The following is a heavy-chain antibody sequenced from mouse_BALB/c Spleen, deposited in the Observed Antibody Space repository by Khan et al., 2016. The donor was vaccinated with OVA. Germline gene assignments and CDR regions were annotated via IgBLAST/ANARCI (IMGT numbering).Heavy chain of an antibody. CDR3: SRGDYHGRGYFDV. CDR2: ISTGGST. CDR1: GLTFSIYA. J-gene: IGHJ1*01. Sequence: EVELVESGGGLVKPGGSLELSCAASGLTFSIYAMSWVRQTPEKRLEWVASISTGGSTYYVHSVKGRFTISRDNARTMLYLRMSSLRSEDTAMYYCSRGDYHGRGYFDVWGAGTLVTVSS. V-gene: IGHV5-6-5*01. D-gene: IGHD1-2*01.